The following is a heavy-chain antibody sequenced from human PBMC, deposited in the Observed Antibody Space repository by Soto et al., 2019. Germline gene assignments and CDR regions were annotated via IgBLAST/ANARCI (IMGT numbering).Heavy chain of an antibody. CDR2: INAYVGET. CDR3: ARGDGDTLDY. J-gene: IGHJ4*02. V-gene: IGHV1-18*01. Sequence: QVQLVQSGAEVKKPGASVKVSCKASGYSFTHYGITWVRQAPGQGLEWTGWINAYVGETKSAQKYEGRVTVTMDTSTNTAYLELRSLSSDDPAVYYCARGDGDTLDYWGQGNLVRVSA. CDR1: GYSFTHYG.